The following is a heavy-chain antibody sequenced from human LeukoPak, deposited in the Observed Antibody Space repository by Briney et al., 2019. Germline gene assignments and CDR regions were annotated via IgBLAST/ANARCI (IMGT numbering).Heavy chain of an antibody. CDR1: GFTFSRYW. V-gene: IGHV3-7*03. CDR3: ARIGAAGVDS. Sequence: GGSLRLSCAASGFTFSRYWMRWVRQAPGKGLEWVVNIKQDGSEKYYVDSVKGRFTISRDNSKSSLYLQMNSLRAEDTAVYYCARIGAAGVDSWGLGTLVTVSS. D-gene: IGHD6-13*01. CDR2: IKQDGSEK. J-gene: IGHJ4*02.